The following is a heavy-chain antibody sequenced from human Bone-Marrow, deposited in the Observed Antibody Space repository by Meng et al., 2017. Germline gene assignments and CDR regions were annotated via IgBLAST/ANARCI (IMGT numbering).Heavy chain of an antibody. CDR1: GFTFSSYA. D-gene: IGHD3-22*01. Sequence: GESLKISCAASGFTFSSYAMSWVRQAPGKGLEWVSSISSSSSYIYYADSVKGRFTISRDNAKNSLYLQMNSLRAEDTAVYYCARDTYYYDSSGYRREYYFDYWGQGTLVTVSS. V-gene: IGHV3-21*01. CDR2: ISSSSSYI. CDR3: ARDTYYYDSSGYRREYYFDY. J-gene: IGHJ4*02.